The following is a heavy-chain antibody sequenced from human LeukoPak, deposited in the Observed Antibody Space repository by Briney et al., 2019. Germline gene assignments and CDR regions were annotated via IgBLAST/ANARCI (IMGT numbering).Heavy chain of an antibody. CDR2: ITSSGST. CDR1: GFTFSSFE. CDR3: ARAGAHIFAF. V-gene: IGHV3-48*03. J-gene: IGHJ4*02. Sequence: PGGSLRLSCAASGFTFSSFELNWVRQAPGKGLEWVSYITSSGSTHYGDSVKGRFTISRDNAKDSLYLQMNSLRAEDTAVYYCARAGAHIFAFWGQGTLVTVSS. D-gene: IGHD3-10*01.